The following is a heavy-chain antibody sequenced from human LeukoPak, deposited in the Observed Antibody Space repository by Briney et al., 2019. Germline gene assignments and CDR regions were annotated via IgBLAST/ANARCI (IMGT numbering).Heavy chain of an antibody. CDR1: GYTFTGYY. CDR3: ARVDYSVGGLSLDY. V-gene: IGHV1-2*02. CDR2: INPNSGGT. D-gene: IGHD2-15*01. J-gene: IGHJ4*02. Sequence: ASVKVSCKASGYTFTGYYMHWVRQAPGQGLEWMGWINPNSGGTNYAQKFQGRVTMTRDTSISTAYMELSRLRSDDTAVYYCARVDYSVGGLSLDYWGQGTLVTVSS.